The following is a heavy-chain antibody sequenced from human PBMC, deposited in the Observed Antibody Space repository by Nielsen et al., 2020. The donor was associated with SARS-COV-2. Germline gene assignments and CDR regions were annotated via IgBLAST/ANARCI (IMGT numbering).Heavy chain of an antibody. CDR1: GFTFSSYW. CDR2: INSDGSST. Sequence: GESLKISCAASGFTFSSYWMHWVRQAPGKGLVWVSRINSDGSSTSYADSVKDRFTISRDNAKNTLYLQMNSLRAEDTAVYYCARVRVREQLVDDDAFDIWGQGTMVTVSS. J-gene: IGHJ3*02. D-gene: IGHD6-13*01. V-gene: IGHV3-74*01. CDR3: ARVRVREQLVDDDAFDI.